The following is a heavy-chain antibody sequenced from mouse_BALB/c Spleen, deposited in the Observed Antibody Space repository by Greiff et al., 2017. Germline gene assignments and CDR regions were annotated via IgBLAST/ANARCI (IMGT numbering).Heavy chain of an antibody. Sequence: QVQLQQSGAELARPGASVKMSCKASGYTFTSYTMHWVKQRPGQGLEWIGYINPSSGYTNYNQKFKDKATLTADKSSSTAYMQLSSLTSEDSAVYYCASDYDRYDGGARHAMDYWGQGTSVTVSS. J-gene: IGHJ4*01. CDR2: INPSSGYT. D-gene: IGHD2-14*01. V-gene: IGHV1-4*01. CDR1: GYTFTSYT. CDR3: ASDYDRYDGGARHAMDY.